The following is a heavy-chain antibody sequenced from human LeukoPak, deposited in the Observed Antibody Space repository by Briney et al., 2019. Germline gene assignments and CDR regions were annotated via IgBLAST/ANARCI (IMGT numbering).Heavy chain of an antibody. CDR1: NYSISDGHY. V-gene: IGHV4-38-2*01. J-gene: IGHJ4*02. CDR2: AFQSGST. Sequence: KPSETLSLTCAVSNYSISDGHYWGWIRQPTGKGLEWIANAFQSGSTYYSPPLRSRVTVSVDTSKNQFSLMVRSVTAADTAVYYCVRGGASRWGTNSFDFWGQGKLVTVSS. D-gene: IGHD1-1*01. CDR3: VRGGASRWGTNSFDF.